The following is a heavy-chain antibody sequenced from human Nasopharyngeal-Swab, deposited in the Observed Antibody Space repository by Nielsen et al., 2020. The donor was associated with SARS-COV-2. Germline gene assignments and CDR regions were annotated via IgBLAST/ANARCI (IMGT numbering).Heavy chain of an antibody. D-gene: IGHD5-24*01. Sequence: GGSLRLSCAASGFTFSSYGMHWVRQAPGKGLEWVAVISYDGSNKYYADSVKGRFTISRDNSKNTLYLQMNSLRAEDTAVDYCAKAWLPTYWGQGTLVTVSS. J-gene: IGHJ4*02. CDR3: AKAWLPTY. V-gene: IGHV3-30*18. CDR2: ISYDGSNK. CDR1: GFTFSSYG.